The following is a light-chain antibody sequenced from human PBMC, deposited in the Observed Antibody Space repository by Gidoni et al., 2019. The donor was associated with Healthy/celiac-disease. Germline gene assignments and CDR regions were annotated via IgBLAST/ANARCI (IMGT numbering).Light chain of an antibody. J-gene: IGKJ3*01. CDR3: QQSYSTPPT. Sequence: IQMTQSPSSLSASVGDRVTITCRASQSISSYLNWYQQKPGKAPKLLIYAASSLQSGVPSRVSGSGSGTDFTLTISSLQPEDFATYYCQQSYSTPPTCGPGTKVDIK. V-gene: IGKV1-39*01. CDR1: QSISSY. CDR2: AAS.